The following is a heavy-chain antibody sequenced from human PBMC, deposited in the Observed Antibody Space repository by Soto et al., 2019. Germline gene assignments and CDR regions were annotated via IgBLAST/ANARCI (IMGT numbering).Heavy chain of an antibody. CDR3: ARXTSGSSRPRYYFYGMDV. J-gene: IGHJ6*02. Sequence: PGGSLRLSCAASGFTFSSFSMNWVRQAPGKGLEWVSSISISSSDIYYADSVKGRFTISRDNAKNSLFLQMNSMRAEDTAVYYRARXTSGSSRPRYYFYGMDVWGQGTTVTVSS. V-gene: IGHV3-21*01. D-gene: IGHD1-26*01. CDR1: GFTFSSFS. CDR2: ISISSSDI.